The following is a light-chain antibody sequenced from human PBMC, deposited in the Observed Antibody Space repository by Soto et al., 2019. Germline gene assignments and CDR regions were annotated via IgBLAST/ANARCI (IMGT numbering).Light chain of an antibody. CDR2: DVN. CDR1: SSDVGAYNY. J-gene: IGLJ1*01. V-gene: IGLV2-14*03. Sequence: QSALTQPASVSGSPGQSIAISCTGTSSDVGAYNYVSWYQQHPGKAPKLMIYDVNNRPSGVSNRFSGSKSGNTASLTISGLQAEDEADYYCCSYTTSSTYVFGTGNKVTVL. CDR3: CSYTTSSTYV.